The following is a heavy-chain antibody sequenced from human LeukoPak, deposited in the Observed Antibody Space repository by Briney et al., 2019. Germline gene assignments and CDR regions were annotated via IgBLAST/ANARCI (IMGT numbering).Heavy chain of an antibody. CDR1: GGSFSGYY. J-gene: IGHJ4*02. CDR3: ARARYYYDSSGPYDY. V-gene: IGHV4-34*01. D-gene: IGHD3-22*01. Sequence: SETLSLTCAVYGGSFSGYYWSWIRQPPGKGLEWIGEINHSGSTNYNPSLKSRVTIPVDTSKNQFSLKLSSVTAADTAVYYCARARYYYDSSGPYDYWGQGTLVTVSS. CDR2: INHSGST.